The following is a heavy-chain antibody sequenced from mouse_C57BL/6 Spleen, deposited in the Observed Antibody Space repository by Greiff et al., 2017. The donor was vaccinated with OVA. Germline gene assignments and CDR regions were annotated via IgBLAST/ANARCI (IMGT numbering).Heavy chain of an antibody. D-gene: IGHD1-1*01. CDR3: ARPHYYGSSYEDYYAMDY. CDR1: GFTFSSYG. J-gene: IGHJ4*01. V-gene: IGHV5-6*02. Sequence: DVMLVESGGDLVKPGGSLKLSCAASGFTFSSYGMSWVRQTPDKRLEWVATISSGGSYTYYPDSVKGRFTISRDNAKNTLYLQMSSLKSEDTAMYYCARPHYYGSSYEDYYAMDYWGQGTSVTVSS. CDR2: ISSGGSYT.